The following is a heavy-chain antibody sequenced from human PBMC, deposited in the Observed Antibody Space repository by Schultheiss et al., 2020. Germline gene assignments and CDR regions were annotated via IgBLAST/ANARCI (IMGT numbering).Heavy chain of an antibody. V-gene: IGHV4-59*08. J-gene: IGHJ4*02. CDR1: GGSISSYY. CDR3: ARLPGDY. Sequence: SETLSLTCTVSGGSISSYYWSWIRQPPGKGLEWIGSIYYSGSTYYNPSLKSRVTISVDTSKNQFSLKLSSVTAADTAVYYCARLPGDYWGQGTLVTVSS. CDR2: IYYSGST.